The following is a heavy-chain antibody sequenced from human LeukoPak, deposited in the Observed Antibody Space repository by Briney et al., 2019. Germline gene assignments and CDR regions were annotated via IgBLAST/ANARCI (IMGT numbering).Heavy chain of an antibody. CDR1: GGSISGYY. D-gene: IGHD1-26*01. V-gene: IGHV4-59*08. CDR2: IYCSGST. Sequence: SETLSLTCTVSGGSISGYYWSWIRQPPGKGLEWIGYIYCSGSTNHNPSLKSRVTISVDTSKNQFSLKLSSVIAADTAVYYCARPLYNGSFGTAFDIWGQGTMVTVSS. J-gene: IGHJ3*02. CDR3: ARPLYNGSFGTAFDI.